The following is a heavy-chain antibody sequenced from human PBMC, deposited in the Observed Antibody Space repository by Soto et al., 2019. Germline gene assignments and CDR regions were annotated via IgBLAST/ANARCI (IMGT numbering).Heavy chain of an antibody. Sequence: QVQLEQSGAEVKKPGASVKVACKASGYTFTGYFMHWVRQAPGQGLEWMGWINPNSGVTNYAQNFQGRVTMTRDTSISTAYMELIRLTSDDTAVYYCATSDADPYLYYAMDVWGQGTTVTVSS. J-gene: IGHJ6*02. CDR1: GYTFTGYF. CDR2: INPNSGVT. D-gene: IGHD2-21*01. CDR3: ATSDADPYLYYAMDV. V-gene: IGHV1-2*02.